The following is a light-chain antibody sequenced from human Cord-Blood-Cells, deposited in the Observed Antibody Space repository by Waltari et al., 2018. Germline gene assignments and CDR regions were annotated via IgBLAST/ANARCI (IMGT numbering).Light chain of an antibody. CDR3: CSYAGSSTWV. V-gene: IGLV2-23*02. CDR2: EVS. J-gene: IGLJ3*02. CDR1: SSDVGSYNL. Sequence: QSALTQPASVSGSPGQSITISCTGTSSDVGSYNLVSWYQQHPGKAPKLMIYEVSKRPSGVYNRFSGSKSGNTASLTISGLRAEDEADYYCCSYAGSSTWVFGGGTKLTVL.